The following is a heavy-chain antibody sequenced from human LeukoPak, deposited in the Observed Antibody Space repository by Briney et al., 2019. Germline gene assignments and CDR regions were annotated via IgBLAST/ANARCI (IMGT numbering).Heavy chain of an antibody. Sequence: GGSLRLSCAASGFTLSDYDMNWVRQAPGKGLEWISYIRSGGNYIYYADSVKGRFTISRDDARNLLYLQMNSLRAEDTAMYYCATGKAGISALDHWGQGTLVAVSS. D-gene: IGHD3-3*02. V-gene: IGHV3-21*05. CDR2: IRSGGNYI. CDR3: ATGKAGISALDH. J-gene: IGHJ4*02. CDR1: GFTLSDYD.